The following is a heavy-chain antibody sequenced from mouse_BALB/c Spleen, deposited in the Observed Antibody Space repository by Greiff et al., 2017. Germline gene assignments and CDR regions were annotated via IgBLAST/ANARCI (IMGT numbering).Heavy chain of an antibody. CDR3: ARCSYRGDAMDY. V-gene: IGHV5-6-5*01. D-gene: IGHD2-14*01. CDR2: ISSGGST. Sequence: EVKVEESGGGLVKPGGSLKLSCAASGFTFSSYAMSWVRQTPEKRLEWVASISSGGSTYYPDSVKGRFTISRDNARNILYLQMNSLRSEDTAMYYCARCSYRGDAMDYWGQGTSVTGSS. CDR1: GFTFSSYA. J-gene: IGHJ4*01.